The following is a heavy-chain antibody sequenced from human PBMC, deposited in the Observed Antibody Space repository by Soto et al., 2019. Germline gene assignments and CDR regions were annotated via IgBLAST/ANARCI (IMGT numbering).Heavy chain of an antibody. V-gene: IGHV3-7*01. CDR3: VRGGSNYAS. CDR2: IKPDESEK. Sequence: EVQLVESGGGLVQPGGSLRLSCTASGFTFSDSWMTWVRQAPGKGLEWVARIKPDESEKKYADSVKGRFSISRDNAKNSMYLQMASLRGEDTAVYYCVRGGSNYASWGQGTLVTFSS. D-gene: IGHD4-4*01. CDR1: GFTFSDSW. J-gene: IGHJ5*02.